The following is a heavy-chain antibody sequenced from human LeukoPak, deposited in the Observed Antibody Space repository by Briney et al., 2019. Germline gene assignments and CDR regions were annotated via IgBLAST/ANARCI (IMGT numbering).Heavy chain of an antibody. CDR3: ASFVWSGYYLFDY. CDR1: GGSFSGYY. Sequence: KPSETLSLTCAVYGGSFSGYYWSWIRQPPGKGLEWIGEINHSGSTNYNPSLKSRVTISVDTSKNQFSLKLSSVTAADTAVYYCASFVWSGYYLFDYWGQGTLVTVSS. D-gene: IGHD3-3*01. CDR2: INHSGST. J-gene: IGHJ4*02. V-gene: IGHV4-34*01.